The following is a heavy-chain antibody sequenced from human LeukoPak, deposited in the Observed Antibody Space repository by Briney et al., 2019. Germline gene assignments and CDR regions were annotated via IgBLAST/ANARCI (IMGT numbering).Heavy chain of an antibody. CDR3: AKDPDDFWSGYFDY. Sequence: GGSLRHTRAATGFTFSSYGMHWVRQAPGKGREWVAFIRYDGRNKYYADPLKGRFTISRDNSKNTLYLQMDSLRAEDTAVYYCAKDPDDFWSGYFDYWGQGTLVTVSS. D-gene: IGHD3-3*01. V-gene: IGHV3-30*02. CDR2: IRYDGRNK. CDR1: GFTFSSYG. J-gene: IGHJ4*02.